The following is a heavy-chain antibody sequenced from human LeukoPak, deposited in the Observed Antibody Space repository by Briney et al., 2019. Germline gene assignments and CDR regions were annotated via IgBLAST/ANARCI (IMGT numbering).Heavy chain of an antibody. D-gene: IGHD6-13*01. V-gene: IGHV4-39*07. CDR1: GGSISSSSYY. CDR3: ERGGEEQLAQGY. J-gene: IGHJ4*02. Sequence: SETLSLTCTVSGGSISSSSYYWGWIRQPPGKGLEWIGSIYYSGSTYYNPSLKSRVNISVDTSKNQFSLKLSSVTAADTAVYYCERGGEEQLAQGYWGQGTLVTVSS. CDR2: IYYSGST.